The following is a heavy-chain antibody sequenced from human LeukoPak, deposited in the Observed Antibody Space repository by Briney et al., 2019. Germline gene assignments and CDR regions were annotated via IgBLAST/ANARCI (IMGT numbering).Heavy chain of an antibody. CDR1: GGTFSKLP. D-gene: IGHD6-19*01. CDR2: SIPILGVV. J-gene: IGHJ4*02. CDR3: ASVGISVAGNFTFDY. V-gene: IGHV1-69*02. Sequence: SVKVSCKTSGGTFSKLPINWVRQAPGQGLEWMGRSIPILGVVNYAQNFQDRVTITADKSTSTAYMELTSLKSEDTAVYSCASVGISVAGNFTFDYWGQGTLVTVSS.